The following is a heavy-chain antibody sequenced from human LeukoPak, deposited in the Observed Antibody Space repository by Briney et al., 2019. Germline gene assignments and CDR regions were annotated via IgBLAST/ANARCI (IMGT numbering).Heavy chain of an antibody. J-gene: IGHJ6*02. CDR1: GFTFSTYS. V-gene: IGHV3-48*01. D-gene: IGHD3-10*01. CDR2: IGRSI. CDR3: AKGLNFYGSGRGDCEDV. Sequence: GGSLRLSCVASGFTFSTYSMNWVRQAPGKGLEWVSHIGRSIRYADSVKGRFTISRDDSKTTVYIQMNRLTIEDTAVYYCAKGLNFYGSGRGDCEDVWGQGTTVTV.